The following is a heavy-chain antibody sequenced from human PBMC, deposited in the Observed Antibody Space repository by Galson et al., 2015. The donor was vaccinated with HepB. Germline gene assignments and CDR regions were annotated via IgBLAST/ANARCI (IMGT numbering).Heavy chain of an antibody. CDR2: INPSGGST. CDR1: GYTFTSYY. D-gene: IGHD5-24*01. J-gene: IGHJ4*02. V-gene: IGHV1-46*01. Sequence: SVKVSCKASGYTFTSYYMHWVRQAPGQGLEWMGIINPSGGSTSYAQKFQGRVTMTRDTSTSTVYMELSSLRSEDTAVYYCARDREGVEMATIPYFDYWGQGTLVTVSS. CDR3: ARDREGVEMATIPYFDY.